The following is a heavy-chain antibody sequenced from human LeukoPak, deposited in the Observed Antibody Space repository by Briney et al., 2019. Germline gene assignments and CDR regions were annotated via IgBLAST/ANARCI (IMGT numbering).Heavy chain of an antibody. J-gene: IGHJ4*02. CDR3: AIIAVAGPFDC. D-gene: IGHD6-19*01. CDR1: GFTFSDYY. CDR2: ISSSGSTI. Sequence: TGGSLRLSCAASGFTFSDYYMSWIRQAPGKGLEWVSYISSSGSTIHYADSVKGRFTISRDNAKNSLYLQMNSLRVEDTAVYYCAIIAVAGPFDCWGQGTLVTVSS. V-gene: IGHV3-11*04.